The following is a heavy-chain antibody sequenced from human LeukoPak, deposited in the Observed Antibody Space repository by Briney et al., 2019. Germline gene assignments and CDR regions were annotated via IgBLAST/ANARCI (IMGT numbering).Heavy chain of an antibody. Sequence: PSETLSLTCSASGGSISGYYWSWVRQPPGKGLEWVGYIYYSGSTNYNPSLKSRITISVDTSKNQFSLKLSSVTAADTAVYYCATGCSTTSCFRYWGQGTLVTVSS. CDR2: IYYSGST. CDR1: GGSISGYY. J-gene: IGHJ4*02. D-gene: IGHD2-2*01. CDR3: ATGCSTTSCFRY. V-gene: IGHV4-59*08.